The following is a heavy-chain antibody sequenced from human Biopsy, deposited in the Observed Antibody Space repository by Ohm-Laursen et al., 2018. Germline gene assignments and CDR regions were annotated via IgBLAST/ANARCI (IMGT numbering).Heavy chain of an antibody. D-gene: IGHD3-10*01. CDR3: ASGNIGGVGLDV. CDR2: IIPILGTV. Sequence: SVKVSCKSSGDTFTTSAISWVRQVPGQGLDWMGRIIPILGTVDYGQNFQGRVTTRADTSTTFLELTSLRYDDTAVYYCASGNIGGVGLDVWGLGTTVTVSS. V-gene: IGHV1-69*04. J-gene: IGHJ6*02. CDR1: GDTFTTSA.